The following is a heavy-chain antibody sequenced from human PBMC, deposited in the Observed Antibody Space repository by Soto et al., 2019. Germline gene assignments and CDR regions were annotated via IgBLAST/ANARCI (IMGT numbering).Heavy chain of an antibody. CDR2: IKQDGSEK. CDR1: GFTFSSYW. D-gene: IGHD3-22*01. CDR3: ASLHGDDSCGYYPDAFAI. Sequence: EVQLVESGGGLVQPGGSLRLSCAASGFTFSSYWMSWVRQAPGKGLEWVANIKQDGSEKYYVDSVKGRFTISRDNAKNSLYRQMNSRRAEDTAVYYCASLHGDDSCGYYPDAFAIWCQGTMVTVSS. V-gene: IGHV3-7*03. J-gene: IGHJ3*02.